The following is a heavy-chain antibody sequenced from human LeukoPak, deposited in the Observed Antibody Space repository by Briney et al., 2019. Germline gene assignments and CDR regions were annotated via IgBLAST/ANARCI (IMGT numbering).Heavy chain of an antibody. Sequence: GVLRLSCAASGFTFSSYSMNWVRQAPGKGLEWVSSISSSSSYIYYADSVKGRFTISRDNAKNSLYLQMNSLRAEDTAVYYCARRVTKYAFDIWGQGTMVTVSS. CDR1: GFTFSSYS. CDR2: ISSSSSYI. V-gene: IGHV3-21*01. CDR3: ARRVTKYAFDI. D-gene: IGHD3-3*01. J-gene: IGHJ3*02.